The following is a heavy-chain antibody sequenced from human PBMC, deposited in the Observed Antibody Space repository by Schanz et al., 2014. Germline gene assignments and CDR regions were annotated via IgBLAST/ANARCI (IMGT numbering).Heavy chain of an antibody. J-gene: IGHJ4*02. Sequence: QVQLVQSGAEVKKPGSSVKVSCKASRSTFSSYTISWVRQARGQGLEWMGRVIPILGVTHYAQKLQGRVTMTTDTSTSTAYMELRSLRSDDTAVYYCARGGYSSGWYDRDIAHFDYWGQGTLVTVSS. CDR3: ARGGYSSGWYDRDIAHFDY. D-gene: IGHD6-19*01. V-gene: IGHV1-69*02. CDR2: VIPILGVT. CDR1: RSTFSSYT.